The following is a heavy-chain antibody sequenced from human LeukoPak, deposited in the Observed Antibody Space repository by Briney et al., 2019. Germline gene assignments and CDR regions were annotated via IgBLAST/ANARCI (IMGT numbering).Heavy chain of an antibody. CDR3: ARDRLPTTVVTRPPDDAFDI. J-gene: IGHJ3*02. CDR1: GGSISSGGYY. D-gene: IGHD4-23*01. Sequence: PSETLSLTCTVSGGSISSGGYYWSWIRQPPGKGLEWIGYIYHSGSTYYNPSLKSRVTISVDRSKNQFSLKLSSVTAADTAVYYCARDRLPTTVVTRPPDDAFDIWGQGTMVTVSS. V-gene: IGHV4-30-2*01. CDR2: IYHSGST.